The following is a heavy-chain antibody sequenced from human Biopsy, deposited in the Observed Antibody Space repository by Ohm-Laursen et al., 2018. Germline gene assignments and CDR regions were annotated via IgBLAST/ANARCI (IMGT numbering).Heavy chain of an antibody. CDR2: INTENGNT. V-gene: IGHV1-18*01. Sequence: ASVKVSCKTSGYTFTSYGISWVRQAPGQGLEWMGWINTENGNTIYAQNLQGRVTMTADTSTSTAYMEVTGLRSDDTAVYYCARAKLEPVYYYYGMDVWGQGTTVTVSS. J-gene: IGHJ6*02. CDR3: ARAKLEPVYYYYGMDV. D-gene: IGHD1-1*01. CDR1: GYTFTSYG.